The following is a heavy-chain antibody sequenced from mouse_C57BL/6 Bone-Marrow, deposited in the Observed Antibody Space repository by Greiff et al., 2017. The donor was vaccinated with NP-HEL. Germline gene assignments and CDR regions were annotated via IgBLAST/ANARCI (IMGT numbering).Heavy chain of an antibody. V-gene: IGHV1-64*01. CDR2: IYPNSGST. CDR3: AREPYYYAMDY. CDR1: GYTFTSYW. Sequence: VQLQQPGAELVKPGASVKLSCKASGYTFTSYWMHWVKQRPGQGLEWIGMIYPNSGSTNYNEKFKGKATLTVDKSSSTAYMQLSSLTSEDSAVYYCAREPYYYAMDYWGQGTSVTVSS. J-gene: IGHJ4*01.